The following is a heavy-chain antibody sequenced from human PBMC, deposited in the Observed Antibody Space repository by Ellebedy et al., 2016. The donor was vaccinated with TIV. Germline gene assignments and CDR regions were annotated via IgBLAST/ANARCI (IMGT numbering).Heavy chain of an antibody. CDR1: GFTFSNFD. Sequence: GESLKISCAASGFTFSNFDMDWVRQAQGKGLEWVAVISHDGSLKFYADSVKGRFSISRDNSKNTLYLQMNSLRVEDTAVYYCAKGKVDNWMDAGSLDYWGQGSLVTVSS. CDR3: AKGKVDNWMDAGSLDY. CDR2: ISHDGSLK. D-gene: IGHD1-20*01. V-gene: IGHV3-30*18. J-gene: IGHJ4*02.